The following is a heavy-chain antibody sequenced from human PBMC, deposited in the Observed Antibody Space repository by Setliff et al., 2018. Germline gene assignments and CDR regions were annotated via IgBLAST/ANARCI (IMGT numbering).Heavy chain of an antibody. CDR1: GASVSSHY. J-gene: IGHJ1*01. CDR2: ISYSGIT. V-gene: IGHV4-59*02. CDR3: ASRNSDGGPEYFQH. D-gene: IGHD1-26*01. Sequence: SETLSLTCNVSGASVSSHYWDWIRQPPGKGLEWIGFISYSGITTYNVSLKSRVSISVDTSKNQISLKLMSVTAADTAVYYCASRNSDGGPEYFQHWGQGALVTVPQ.